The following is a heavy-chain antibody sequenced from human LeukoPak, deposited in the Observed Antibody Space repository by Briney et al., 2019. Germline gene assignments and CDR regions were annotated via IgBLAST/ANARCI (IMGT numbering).Heavy chain of an antibody. D-gene: IGHD4-17*01. CDR1: GYSISSGYY. CDR2: IYHSGST. CDR3: ARHASYGDGLLYFDY. J-gene: IGHJ4*02. V-gene: IGHV4-38-2*01. Sequence: SETLSLTCAVYGYSISSGYYWGWIRQPPGKGLEWIGSIYHSGSTYYNPSLKSRVTISVDTSKNQFSLKLSSVTAADTAVYYCARHASYGDGLLYFDYWGQGTLVTVSS.